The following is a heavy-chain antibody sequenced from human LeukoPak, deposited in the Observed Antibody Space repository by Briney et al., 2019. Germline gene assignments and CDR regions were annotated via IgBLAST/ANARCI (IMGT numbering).Heavy chain of an antibody. D-gene: IGHD3-3*01. V-gene: IGHV3-30*02. CDR1: GFTFSSYG. Sequence: GGSLRLSCAASGFTFSSYGMHWVRQAPGKGLEWVAFIRYDGSNKYYADSVKGRFTISRDNSKNTLYLQMNSLRAEDTAVYYCAKDGDFWSGSVGDYFDYWGQGTLVTVSS. CDR3: AKDGDFWSGSVGDYFDY. J-gene: IGHJ4*02. CDR2: IRYDGSNK.